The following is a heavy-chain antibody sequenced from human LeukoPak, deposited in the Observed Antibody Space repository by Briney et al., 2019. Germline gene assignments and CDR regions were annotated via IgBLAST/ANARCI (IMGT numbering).Heavy chain of an antibody. CDR3: ATLKDKWLQSPGTDY. J-gene: IGHJ4*02. D-gene: IGHD5-24*01. V-gene: IGHV3-23*01. Sequence: GGSLRLSCAASGFTFSNYGASWVRQAPGKGLEWVSVISGNGVSTNYADSVRGRFTISRDNSKNTVFLQMNSLRAEDTAIYYCATLKDKWLQSPGTDYWGQGTLVTVSS. CDR1: GFTFSNYG. CDR2: ISGNGVST.